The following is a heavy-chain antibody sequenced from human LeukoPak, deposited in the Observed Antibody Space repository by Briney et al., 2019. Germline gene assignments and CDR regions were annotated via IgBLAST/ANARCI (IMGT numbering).Heavy chain of an antibody. J-gene: IGHJ6*02. D-gene: IGHD1-26*01. CDR2: ISYDGSNK. CDR1: GFTFSSYA. Sequence: GGSLRLSCAASGFTFSSYAMHWVRQAPGKGLEWVAVISYDGSNKYYADSVKGRFTISRDNSKNTLYLQMNSLRAEDTAVYYCARDRATGDYYYYYGMDVWGQGTTVTVSS. CDR3: ARDRATGDYYYYYGMDV. V-gene: IGHV3-30*04.